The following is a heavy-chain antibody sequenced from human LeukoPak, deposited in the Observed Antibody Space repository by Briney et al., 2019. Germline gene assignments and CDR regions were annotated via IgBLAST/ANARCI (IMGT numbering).Heavy chain of an antibody. V-gene: IGHV4-34*01. D-gene: IGHD5-18*01. CDR3: ARVGYSFSINDWSRTGLGAYPTKYYYYMDV. CDR1: AGSCSSYY. Sequence: WETLSLTCAVYAGSCSSYYWTWVRQPPGKGLEWIGEINHRGGTKHNPSLMSRVIMPVDTSKNQFSLKVTSVTAADTAIYYCARVGYSFSINDWSRTGLGAYPTKYYYYMDVWGKGTTVTVSS. CDR2: INHRGGT. J-gene: IGHJ6*03.